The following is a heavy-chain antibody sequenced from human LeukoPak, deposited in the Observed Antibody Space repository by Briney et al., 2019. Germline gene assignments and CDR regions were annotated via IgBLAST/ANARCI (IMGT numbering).Heavy chain of an antibody. D-gene: IGHD2-15*01. V-gene: IGHV4-34*01. J-gene: IGHJ6*02. CDR2: INHSGST. Sequence: PGGSLRLSCAASGFTFSEFWMSWVRQAPGKGLEWIGEINHSGSTNYNPSLKSRVTISVDTSKNQFSLKLSSVTAADTAVYYCARGAYCSGGSCYVLYYYYGMDVWGQGTTVTVSS. CDR3: ARGAYCSGGSCYVLYYYYGMDV. CDR1: GFTFSEFW.